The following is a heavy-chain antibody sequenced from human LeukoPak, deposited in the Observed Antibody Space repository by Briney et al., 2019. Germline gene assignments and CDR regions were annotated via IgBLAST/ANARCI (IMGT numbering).Heavy chain of an antibody. V-gene: IGHV3-23*01. D-gene: IGHD2-15*01. CDR2: ISASGLSK. CDR3: AKATMAYCSGGSCYPFGF. Sequence: GGALRLSCAASGFIFSNYAMSWVRQAPGKGLEWVSPISASGLSKYYADSVKGRFTISRDNSKNTLYLQMNSLRAEDTAVYYCAKATMAYCSGGSCYPFGFWGQGTLVTVSS. J-gene: IGHJ4*02. CDR1: GFIFSNYA.